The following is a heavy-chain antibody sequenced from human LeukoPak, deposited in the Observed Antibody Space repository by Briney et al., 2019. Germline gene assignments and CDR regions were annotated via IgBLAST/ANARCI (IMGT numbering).Heavy chain of an antibody. J-gene: IGHJ4*02. CDR2: ISYDGSTD. CDR3: ARDWVYSSSEGYFDY. Sequence: PGRSLRLSCAASGFTFSYYGMHWVRQAPGKGLEWVAVISYDGSTDYYADSVKGRFTISRDNSKNTLYLQMNSLRAEDTAVYYCARDWVYSSSEGYFDYWGQGTLVTVSS. CDR1: GFTFSYYG. V-gene: IGHV3-30*03. D-gene: IGHD6-13*01.